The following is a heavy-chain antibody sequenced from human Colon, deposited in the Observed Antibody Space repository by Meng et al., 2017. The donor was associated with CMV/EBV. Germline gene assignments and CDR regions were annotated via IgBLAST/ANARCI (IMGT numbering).Heavy chain of an antibody. Sequence: ASVKVSCKAYEYSFIAYYIDWVRQAPGQGLEWMAAINPYNGDTYYLQKFQGRVTFTRDTSIATVYLELTSLTFDDTAIYYCVRGYTVADGPTPFDPWGQGTLVTVSS. CDR1: EYSFIAYY. CDR3: VRGYTVADGPTPFDP. V-gene: IGHV1-2*02. D-gene: IGHD5-18*01. J-gene: IGHJ5*02. CDR2: INPYNGDT.